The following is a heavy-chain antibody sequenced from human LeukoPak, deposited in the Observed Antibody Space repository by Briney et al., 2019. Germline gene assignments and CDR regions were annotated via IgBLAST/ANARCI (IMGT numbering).Heavy chain of an antibody. Sequence: PGGSLRLSCAASGFTFSSYGMHWVRQAPGKGLEWVAFIWYDGTKKYYADSVKGRFTITRDNSKNTLYLQMNSLRLEDMALYYCAKPSGSGVDYWGRGTRVTVSS. D-gene: IGHD1-26*01. CDR3: AKPSGSGVDY. CDR1: GFTFSSYG. J-gene: IGHJ4*02. V-gene: IGHV3-30*02. CDR2: IWYDGTKK.